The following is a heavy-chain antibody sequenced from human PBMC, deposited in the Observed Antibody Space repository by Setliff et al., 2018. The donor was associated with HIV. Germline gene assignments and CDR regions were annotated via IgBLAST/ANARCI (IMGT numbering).Heavy chain of an antibody. CDR2: IDHSGNI. CDR3: ARHSPSDY. CDR1: GGSLSGYY. V-gene: IGHV4-34*01. J-gene: IGHJ4*02. Sequence: SETLSLTCAVYGGSLSGYYWSWIRQPPGKGLEWIGEIDHSGNIKYHASLKSRVTISVDTSKNQFSLKLSSVTAADTAVYYCARHSPSDYWGQGTLVTVSS.